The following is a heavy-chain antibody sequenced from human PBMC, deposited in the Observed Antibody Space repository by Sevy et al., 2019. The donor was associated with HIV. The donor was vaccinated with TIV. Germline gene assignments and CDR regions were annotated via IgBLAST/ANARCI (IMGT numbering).Heavy chain of an antibody. CDR2: IKPDGSEK. CDR1: GFIFNNYW. J-gene: IGHJ5*02. Sequence: GGSLRLSCAASGFIFNNYWMTWVRQAPGKGLEWVATIKPDGSEKYYVDSVKGRFTISRDNAKKSLYLQMRSLRVEDTAMYYCAGDYSWGQGTLVTVSS. V-gene: IGHV3-7*01. CDR3: AGDYS. D-gene: IGHD3-10*01.